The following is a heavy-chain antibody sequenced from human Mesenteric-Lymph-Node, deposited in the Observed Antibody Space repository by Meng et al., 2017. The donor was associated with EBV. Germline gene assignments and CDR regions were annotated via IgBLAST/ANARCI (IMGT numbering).Heavy chain of an antibody. Sequence: EVQLVESGGGLVKPGGCXXVSCAASGFTFSSYSMNWVRQAPGKGLEWVSSISSSSIYIYYADSVKGRFTISRDNAKNSLYLQMNSLRAEDTAVYYCAREGQSSGVGYFDYWGQGTLVTVSS. CDR2: ISSSSIYI. D-gene: IGHD3-3*01. CDR3: AREGQSSGVGYFDY. V-gene: IGHV3-21*01. CDR1: GFTFSSYS. J-gene: IGHJ4*02.